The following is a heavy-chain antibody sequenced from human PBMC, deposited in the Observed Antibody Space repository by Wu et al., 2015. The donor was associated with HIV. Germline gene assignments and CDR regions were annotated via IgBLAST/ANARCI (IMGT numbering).Heavy chain of an antibody. CDR2: IIPIFGTA. Sequence: QVQLVQSGAEVKKPGASVKVSCKASGGTFSSYAISWVRQAPGQGLEWMGGIIPIFGTANYAQKFQGRVTITADESTSTAYMELSSLRSEDTAVYYCARLPGIASTGASYFDYWGQGTLVTVSS. D-gene: IGHD6-13*01. V-gene: IGHV1-69*01. CDR1: GGTFSSYA. J-gene: IGHJ4*02. CDR3: ARLPGIASTGASYFDY.